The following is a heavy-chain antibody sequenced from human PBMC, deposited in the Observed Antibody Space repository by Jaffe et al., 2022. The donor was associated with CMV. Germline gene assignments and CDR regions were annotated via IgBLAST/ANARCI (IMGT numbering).Heavy chain of an antibody. CDR1: GFTFSSYS. J-gene: IGHJ6*02. D-gene: IGHD3-22*01. V-gene: IGHV3-21*01. CDR3: ARSNYYDSSGYYYYGMDV. CDR2: ISSSSSYI. Sequence: EVQLVESGGGLVKPGGSLRLSCAASGFTFSSYSMNWVRQAPGKGLEWVSSISSSSSYIYYADSVKGRFTISRDNAKNSLYLQMNSLRAEDTAVYYCARSNYYDSSGYYYYGMDVWGQGTTVTVSS.